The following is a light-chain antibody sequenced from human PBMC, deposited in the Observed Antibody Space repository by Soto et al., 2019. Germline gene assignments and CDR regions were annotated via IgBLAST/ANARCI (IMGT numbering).Light chain of an antibody. J-gene: IGLJ3*02. CDR3: SSYTNTTTLV. CDR2: DVS. V-gene: IGLV2-14*02. Sequence: QSALTQPASVSGSPGQSITISCTGTSSDVGAYNLVSWYQHHPGRAPKLFIFDVSDRPSGVSNRFSGSKSGNTASLTISGLQGEDEAFYYCSSYTNTTTLVFGGGTKVTVL. CDR1: SSDVGAYNL.